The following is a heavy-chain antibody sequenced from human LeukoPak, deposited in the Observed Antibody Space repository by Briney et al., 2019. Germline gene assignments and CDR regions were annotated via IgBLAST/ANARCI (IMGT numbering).Heavy chain of an antibody. Sequence: SETLSLTCTVCGGSISSSSYYWGWIRQPPGKGLEWIGSIYYSGSTYYNPSLKSRVTISVDTSKNQFSLKLSSVTAADTAVYYCARQADSGSYWGQGTLVTVSS. V-gene: IGHV4-39*01. CDR3: ARQADSGSY. D-gene: IGHD1-26*01. J-gene: IGHJ4*02. CDR2: IYYSGST. CDR1: GGSISSSSYY.